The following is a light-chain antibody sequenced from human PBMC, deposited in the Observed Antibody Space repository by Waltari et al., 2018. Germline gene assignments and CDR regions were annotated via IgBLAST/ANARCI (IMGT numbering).Light chain of an antibody. V-gene: IGKV1-9*01. CDR3: QQLNSYPLT. J-gene: IGKJ4*01. Sequence: DIQLTQSPSFLSASVGDRVTITCRASQGISSYLAWYQQKPGKAPPLLIYAASTLQSGVPSRFSGSGSGTEFTLTISSLQPEDFATYYCQQLNSYPLTFGGVTKVEIK. CDR2: AAS. CDR1: QGISSY.